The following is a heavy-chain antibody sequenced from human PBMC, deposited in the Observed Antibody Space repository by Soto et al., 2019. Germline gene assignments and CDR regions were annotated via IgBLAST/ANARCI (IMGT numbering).Heavy chain of an antibody. J-gene: IGHJ4*02. CDR2: INPNIGGT. D-gene: IGHD6-19*01. CDR1: GYTFTGYY. Sequence: GASVKVSCKASGYTFTGYYMHWVRQAPGQGLEWMGWINPNIGGTNYAQKFQGWVTMTRDTSMSTAYMELSRLRSEDTAVYYCASGIAVAEYDNDYWGQGTLVTVSS. CDR3: ASGIAVAEYDNDY. V-gene: IGHV1-2*04.